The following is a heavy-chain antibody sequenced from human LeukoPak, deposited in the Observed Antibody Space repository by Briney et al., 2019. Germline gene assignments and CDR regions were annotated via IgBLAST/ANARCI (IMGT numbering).Heavy chain of an antibody. CDR3: ARAVAARRNYYYYMDV. CDR2: ISSSGSTI. Sequence: GGSLRLSCAASGFTFSDYYMSWIRQAPGKGLEWVSYISSSGSTIYYADSVKGRFSISRDNAKNSLYLQMNSLRAEDTAVYYCARAVAARRNYYYYMDVWGKGTTVTVSS. J-gene: IGHJ6*03. V-gene: IGHV3-11*04. CDR1: GFTFSDYY. D-gene: IGHD6-6*01.